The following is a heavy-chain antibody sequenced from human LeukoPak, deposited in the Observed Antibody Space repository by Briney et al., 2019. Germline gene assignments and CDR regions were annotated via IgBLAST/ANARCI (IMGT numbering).Heavy chain of an antibody. CDR3: ARDPINYSGSYCLDY. CDR2: INPHSGGT. Sequence: GASVKVSCKASGYTFTGYYMHWVRQAPGQGLEWMGWINPHSGGTNYAQKLQGRVTMTRDTSISTAYMELSRLRSDGTSVYDCARDPINYSGSYCLDYWGQGTLVTVSS. D-gene: IGHD1-26*01. CDR1: GYTFTGYY. V-gene: IGHV1-2*02. J-gene: IGHJ4*02.